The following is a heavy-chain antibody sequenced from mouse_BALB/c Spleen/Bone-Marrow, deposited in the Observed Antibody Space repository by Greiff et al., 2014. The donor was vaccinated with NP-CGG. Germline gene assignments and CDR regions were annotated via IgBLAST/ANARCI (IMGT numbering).Heavy chain of an antibody. CDR3: ARWAIYYDYGEDYAMDY. V-gene: IGHV1-26*01. CDR1: GYSFTGYT. D-gene: IGHD2-4*01. CDR2: INPYNGGT. Sequence: EVQLQQSGPELVKPGASMKISCKASGYSFTGYTMNWVKQSHGKNLEWIGLINPYNGGTSYNQKFKGKATLTVDKSSSTAYMELLSLTSEDSAVCYCARWAIYYDYGEDYAMDYWGQGTSVTVSS. J-gene: IGHJ4*01.